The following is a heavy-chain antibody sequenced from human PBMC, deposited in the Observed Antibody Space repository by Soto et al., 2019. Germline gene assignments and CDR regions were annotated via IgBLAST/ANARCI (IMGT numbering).Heavy chain of an antibody. CDR1: GGSISSGGYY. V-gene: IGHV4-31*03. CDR3: ARDQYSSSWYTVRANYYYGMDV. CDR2: IYYSGST. D-gene: IGHD6-13*01. Sequence: QVQLQESGPGLVKPSQTLSLTCTVSGGSISSGGYYWSWIRQRPGKGLEWIGYIYYSGSTYYNPSLKSRVTISVDTSKNQFSLKLSSVTAADTAVYYCARDQYSSSWYTVRANYYYGMDVWGQGTTVTVSS. J-gene: IGHJ6*02.